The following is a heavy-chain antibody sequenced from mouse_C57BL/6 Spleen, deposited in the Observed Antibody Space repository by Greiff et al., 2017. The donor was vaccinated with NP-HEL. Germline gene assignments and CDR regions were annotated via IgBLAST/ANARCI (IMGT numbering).Heavy chain of an antibody. D-gene: IGHD2-4*01. CDR2: IYPGSGST. CDR1: GYTFTSYW. Sequence: QVQLQQPGAELVKPGASVKMSCKASGYTFTSYWITWVKQRPGQGLEWIGDIYPGSGSTNYNEKFKSKATLTVDTSSSTAYMQLSSLTSEDSAVYYCARWDDYDPSFAYWGQGTLVTVSA. J-gene: IGHJ3*01. CDR3: ARWDDYDPSFAY. V-gene: IGHV1-55*01.